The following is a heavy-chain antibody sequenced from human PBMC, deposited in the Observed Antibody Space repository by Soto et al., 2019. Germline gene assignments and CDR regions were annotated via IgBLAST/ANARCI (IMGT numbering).Heavy chain of an antibody. CDR1: GGSISSYY. Sequence: SETLSLTCTVSGGSISSYYWSRIRQPPGKGLEWIGYIYYSGSTNYNPSLKSRVTISVDTSKNQFSLKLSSVTAADTAVYYCARSRGLLRLGELSSYYYYYGMDVWGQGTTVTVSS. D-gene: IGHD3-16*02. CDR3: ARSRGLLRLGELSSYYYYYGMDV. CDR2: IYYSGST. V-gene: IGHV4-59*01. J-gene: IGHJ6*02.